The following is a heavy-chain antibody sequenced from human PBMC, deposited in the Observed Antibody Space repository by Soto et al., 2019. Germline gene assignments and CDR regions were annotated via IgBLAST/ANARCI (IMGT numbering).Heavy chain of an antibody. Sequence: QVTLKESGPVLVKPTETLTLTCTVSGFSLSNARMGVSWIRQPPGKALEWLAHIFSNDEKSYSTSLKSRLTLSKDPSKSQVVLTMTNMDPVDTATYYCARIRRDTAMVQYWYFDLWGRGTLVTVSS. V-gene: IGHV2-26*01. J-gene: IGHJ2*01. CDR2: IFSNDEK. CDR1: GFSLSNARMG. D-gene: IGHD5-18*01. CDR3: ARIRRDTAMVQYWYFDL.